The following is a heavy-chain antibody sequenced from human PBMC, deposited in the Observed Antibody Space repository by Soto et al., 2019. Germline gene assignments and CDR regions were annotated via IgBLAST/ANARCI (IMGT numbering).Heavy chain of an antibody. CDR3: ARHSGYSYGYVGY. CDR2: IFYTGST. J-gene: IGHJ4*02. V-gene: IGHV4-39*01. D-gene: IGHD5-18*01. Sequence: PSETLSLTCTVSGVSISSTTDYWGWIRQPPGKGLEWVGSIFYTGSTYYNPSLKSRVTVSVDTSKNQFSLKLTSVTAADTAVYYCARHSGYSYGYVGYWGQGTLVTVSS. CDR1: GVSISSTTDY.